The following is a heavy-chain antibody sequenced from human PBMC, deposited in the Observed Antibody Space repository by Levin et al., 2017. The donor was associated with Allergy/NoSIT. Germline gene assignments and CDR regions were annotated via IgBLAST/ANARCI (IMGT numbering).Heavy chain of an antibody. D-gene: IGHD1-26*01. J-gene: IGHJ3*02. CDR3: ARRELLVGAFDI. V-gene: IGHV4-39*07. CDR1: GGSISSSSYY. Sequence: SETLSLTCTVSGGSISSSSYYWGWIRQPPGKGLEWIGSIYHSGSTYYNPSLKSRVTISVDTSKNQFSLKLSSVTAADTAVYYCARRELLVGAFDIWGQGTMVTVSS. CDR2: IYHSGST.